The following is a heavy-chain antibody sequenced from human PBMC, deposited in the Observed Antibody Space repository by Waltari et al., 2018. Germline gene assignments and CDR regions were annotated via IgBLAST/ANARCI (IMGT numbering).Heavy chain of an antibody. CDR1: GGSISSSSYY. D-gene: IGHD6-6*01. J-gene: IGHJ4*02. CDR3: ARRGSSSHYFDY. Sequence: QLQLQESGPGLVKPSETLSLTCTVSGGSISSSSYYWGWIRQPPGKGLEWIGSIYYSGSTYYNPSLKRRVTISVDTSKNQFSRKLSSVTAADTAVYYCARRGSSSHYFDYWGQGTLVTVSS. V-gene: IGHV4-39*01. CDR2: IYYSGST.